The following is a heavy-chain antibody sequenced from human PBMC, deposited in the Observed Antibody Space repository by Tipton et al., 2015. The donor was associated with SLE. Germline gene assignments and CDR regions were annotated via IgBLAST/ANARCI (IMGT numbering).Heavy chain of an antibody. CDR1: GFTFSSYA. CDR3: ARPKSITMVRGLTTGPFAI. V-gene: IGHV3-30-3*01. CDR2: ISYDGSTK. Sequence: RSLRLSCAASGFTFSSYAMHWVRQAPGKGLVWVAVISYDGSTKYNADSVKGRFTISRDNSKNTLYLQMNSLRTEDTAVYYCARPKSITMVRGLTTGPFAIWGQGTMVTVSS. J-gene: IGHJ3*02. D-gene: IGHD3-10*01.